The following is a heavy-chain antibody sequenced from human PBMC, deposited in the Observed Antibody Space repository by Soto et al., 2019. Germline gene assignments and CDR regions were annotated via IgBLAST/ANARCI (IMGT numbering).Heavy chain of an antibody. D-gene: IGHD3-16*01. V-gene: IGHV4-59*02. Sequence: TSETLSLTCTVSGASVNYYYWNWVRQPLGKGLEWIGFIHYTGSRIFNPSLQSRVTMSVDVSQNQFSLRLTSVTAADTAIYYCARWGHPAVKAFDIWGQGTTVTVSS. CDR1: GASVNYYY. CDR2: IHYTGSR. CDR3: ARWGHPAVKAFDI. J-gene: IGHJ3*02.